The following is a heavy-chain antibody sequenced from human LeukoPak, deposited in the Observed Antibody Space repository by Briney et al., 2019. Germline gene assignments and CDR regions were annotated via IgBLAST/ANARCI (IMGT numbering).Heavy chain of an antibody. V-gene: IGHV4-30-2*01. J-gene: IGHJ5*02. D-gene: IGHD3-10*01. CDR2: IYHSGST. CDR3: ARARGSGDSPAFDP. CDR1: GGSISSGGYY. Sequence: SETLSLTCTVSGGSISSGGYYWSWIRQPPGKGLEWIGYIYHSGSTYYNPSLKSRVTISVDRSKNQFSLKLSSVTAADTAVYYCARARGSGDSPAFDPWGQGTLVTVSS.